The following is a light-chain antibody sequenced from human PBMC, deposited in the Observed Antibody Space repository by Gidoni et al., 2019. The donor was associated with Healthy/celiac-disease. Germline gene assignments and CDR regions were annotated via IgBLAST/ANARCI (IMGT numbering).Light chain of an antibody. CDR1: GSDVGAYNY. CDR2: EVS. CDR3: SSYAGSNNWV. Sequence: QSALTHPPSASGPPGQPVPISFPGTGSDVGAYNYVSWYQQHPGKAPKLMIYEVSKRPSGALDGFSASKSGNTASLTVAGRQAEDEADYYCSSYAGSNNWVFGGGTKLTVL. J-gene: IGLJ3*02. V-gene: IGLV2-8*01.